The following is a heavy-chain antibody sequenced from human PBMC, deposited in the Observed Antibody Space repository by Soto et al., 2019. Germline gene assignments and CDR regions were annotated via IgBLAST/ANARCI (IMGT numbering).Heavy chain of an antibody. V-gene: IGHV1-18*04. D-gene: IGHD3-9*01. CDR2: ISAYNGNT. CDR1: GYTFTSYG. CDR3: ARGTAYYDILTGYLDY. Sequence: ASVKVSCKASGYTFTSYGISWVRQAPGQGLEWMGRISAYNGNTNYAQKLQGRVTMTTDTSTSTAYMELRSLRSDDTAVYYCARGTAYYDILTGYLDYWGQGTLVTVSS. J-gene: IGHJ4*02.